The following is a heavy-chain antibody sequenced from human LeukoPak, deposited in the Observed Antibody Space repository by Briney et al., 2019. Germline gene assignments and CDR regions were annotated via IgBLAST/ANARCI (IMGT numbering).Heavy chain of an antibody. Sequence: PGGSLRLSCSASGFTFSNYAMHWVRQAPGKGLEHVSAISSNGGSTYYADSATGRFTISRDNSKNTLYLQMSSLRAEDTAVYYCVKHFDYWGQGTLVTVSS. J-gene: IGHJ4*02. CDR2: ISSNGGST. CDR3: VKHFDY. V-gene: IGHV3-64D*06. CDR1: GFTFSNYA.